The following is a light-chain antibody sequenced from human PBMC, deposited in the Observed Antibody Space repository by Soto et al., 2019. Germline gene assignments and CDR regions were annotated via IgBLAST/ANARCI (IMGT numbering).Light chain of an antibody. CDR1: QSVLYSSNNKNC. CDR2: WAS. V-gene: IGKV4-1*01. Sequence: DSVVARCAGSGGGSGGGRATMNCKSSQSVLYSSNNKNCLAGFQKKPGQTPKLLIFWASTREFGVHDRFSGTGCGTDSNLTFSRLQPDDAAVPYCQPSSSIPITLGEGTRLEIK. CDR3: QPSSSIPIT. J-gene: IGKJ5*01.